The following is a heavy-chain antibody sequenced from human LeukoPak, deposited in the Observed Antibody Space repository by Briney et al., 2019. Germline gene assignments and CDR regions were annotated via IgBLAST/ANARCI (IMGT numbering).Heavy chain of an antibody. CDR3: ATVRTSGCYYAFDV. J-gene: IGHJ3*01. CDR2: IYRTGTT. V-gene: IGHV4-39*02. Sequence: SETLSLTCNVSGGSISSNTYYWAWIRQPPGKGLEWIGSIYRTGTTYYNPPVKTRLTISLDTSKNDLSLKLRSVTAADTAVYYCATVRTSGCYYAFDVCGQGTMISVSS. CDR1: GGSISSNTYY. D-gene: IGHD2-21*02.